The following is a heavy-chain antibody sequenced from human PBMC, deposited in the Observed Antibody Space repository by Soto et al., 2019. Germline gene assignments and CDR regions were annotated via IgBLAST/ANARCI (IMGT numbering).Heavy chain of an antibody. CDR3: ARVSATEDRFDY. Sequence: SETLSLTCTVSGGSISSYYWSWIRQPPGKGLEWIGYIYYSGSTNYNPSLKSRVTISVDTSKNQFSLKLSSVTAADTAVYYCARVSATEDRFDYWGQGTLVTVSS. J-gene: IGHJ4*02. CDR2: IYYSGST. CDR1: GGSISSYY. V-gene: IGHV4-59*01. D-gene: IGHD2-15*01.